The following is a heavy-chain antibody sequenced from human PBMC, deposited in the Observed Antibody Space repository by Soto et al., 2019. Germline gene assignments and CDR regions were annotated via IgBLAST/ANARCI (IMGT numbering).Heavy chain of an antibody. CDR2: IIPIFGTA. V-gene: IGHV1-69*13. D-gene: IGHD3-10*01. CDR1: GGTFSSYA. J-gene: IGHJ5*02. Sequence: SVNVSCKASGGTFSSYAISWVRQAPGQGLEWMGGIIPIFGTANYAQKFQGRVTITADESTSTAYMELSSLRSEDTAVYYCARGSSQVGTVWFDPWGQGTLVTVSS. CDR3: ARGSSQVGTVWFDP.